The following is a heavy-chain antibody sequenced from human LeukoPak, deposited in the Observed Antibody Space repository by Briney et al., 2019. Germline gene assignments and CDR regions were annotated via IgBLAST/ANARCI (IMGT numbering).Heavy chain of an antibody. D-gene: IGHD4-17*01. CDR3: VSGNTVTGFAY. Sequence: SETLSLTCAVYGGSLTNYYWSWIRQPPGKGLEWLGEIDERRRTVLNPSLKSRVTISIDTSKNQFSLKMTSVTDADTAVYYCVSGNTVTGFAYWGQGTLVTVSS. CDR1: GGSLTNYY. V-gene: IGHV4-34*01. CDR2: IDERRRT. J-gene: IGHJ4*02.